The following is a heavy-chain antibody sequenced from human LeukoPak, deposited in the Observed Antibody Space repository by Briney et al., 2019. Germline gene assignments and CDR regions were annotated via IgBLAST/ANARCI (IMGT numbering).Heavy chain of an antibody. V-gene: IGHV4-34*01. D-gene: IGHD1-26*01. Sequence: PSETLSLTCAVYSGSLSRYYWSWIRQPPGKGLEWIGEINDSGSTNYNPSLKSRVTISVDTSKNQFSLKLSSVTAADTAVYYCARSVGATDCFDYWGQGTLVTVSS. J-gene: IGHJ4*02. CDR1: SGSLSRYY. CDR2: INDSGST. CDR3: ARSVGATDCFDY.